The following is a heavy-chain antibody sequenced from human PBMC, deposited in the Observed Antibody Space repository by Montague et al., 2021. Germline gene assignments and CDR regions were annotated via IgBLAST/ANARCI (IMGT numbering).Heavy chain of an antibody. CDR3: ARDRDCDNGNSGYYFDF. Sequence: SLRLSCAASGFTFSSYEMIWFRQAPGKGLEWLAYIYSSGSPIFYADSVKGRFTISRDNAKNSLYLQMNSLRAEDTALYYCARDRDCDNGNSGYYFDFWGQGTLVTVSS. CDR2: IYSSGSPI. CDR1: GFTFSSYE. J-gene: IGHJ4*02. V-gene: IGHV3-48*03. D-gene: IGHD2-8*01.